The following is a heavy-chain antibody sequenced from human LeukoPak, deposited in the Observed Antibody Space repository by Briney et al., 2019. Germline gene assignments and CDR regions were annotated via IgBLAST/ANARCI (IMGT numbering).Heavy chain of an antibody. V-gene: IGHV3-23*01. Sequence: GGSLRLSCAASGFTFSSYAMSWVRQAPGKGLEWVSAISGSGGSTYYADSVKSRFTISRDNSKNTLYLQMNSLRAEDTAVYYCAKDRLAQYYYDSSGFFPLDYWGQGTPVTVSS. J-gene: IGHJ4*02. CDR3: AKDRLAQYYYDSSGFFPLDY. CDR2: ISGSGGST. D-gene: IGHD3-22*01. CDR1: GFTFSSYA.